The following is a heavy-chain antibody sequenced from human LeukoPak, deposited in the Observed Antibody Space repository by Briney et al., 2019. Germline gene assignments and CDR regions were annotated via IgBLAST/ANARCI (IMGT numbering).Heavy chain of an antibody. CDR2: ISSSSSYI. V-gene: IGHV3-21*01. CDR3: ARASPEYSNYGEDNWFDP. J-gene: IGHJ5*02. Sequence: GGSLRLSCAASGFTFSSYSMNWVRQAPGKGLEWVSSISSSSSYIHYADSVKGRFTISRDNAKNSLCLQMNSLRAEDTAVYYCARASPEYSNYGEDNWFDPWGQGTLVTVSS. CDR1: GFTFSSYS. D-gene: IGHD4-11*01.